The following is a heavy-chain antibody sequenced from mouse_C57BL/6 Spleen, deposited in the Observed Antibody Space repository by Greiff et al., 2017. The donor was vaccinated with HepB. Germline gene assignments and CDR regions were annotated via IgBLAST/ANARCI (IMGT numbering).Heavy chain of an antibody. CDR3: ARRYSNYVGYWYFDV. V-gene: IGHV1-26*01. CDR2: INPNNGGT. J-gene: IGHJ1*03. Sequence: VQLQQSGPELVKPGASVKISCKASGYTFTDYYMNWVKQSHGKSLEWIGDINPNNGGTSYNQKFKGKATLTVDKSSSTAYMELRSLTSEDSAVYYCARRYSNYVGYWYFDVWGTGTTVTVSS. D-gene: IGHD2-5*01. CDR1: GYTFTDYY.